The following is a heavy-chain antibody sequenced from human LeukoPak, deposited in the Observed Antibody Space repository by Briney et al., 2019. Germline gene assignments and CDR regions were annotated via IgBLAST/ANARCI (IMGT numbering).Heavy chain of an antibody. CDR3: ARDLIEDYYYMDV. J-gene: IGHJ6*03. V-gene: IGHV4-38-2*02. Sequence: PSETLSLTCTVSGYSITSGYYWGWIRQPPGKGLEWIGTIYHSGSTYYNPSLKSRVTISVDTSKNQFSLKLSSVTAADTAVYYCARDLIEDYYYMDVWGKGTTVTVSS. CDR1: GYSITSGYY. CDR2: IYHSGST.